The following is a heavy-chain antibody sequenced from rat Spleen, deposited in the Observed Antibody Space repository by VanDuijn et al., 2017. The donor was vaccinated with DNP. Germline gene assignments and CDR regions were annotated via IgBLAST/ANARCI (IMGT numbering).Heavy chain of an antibody. CDR1: GFTFSDYY. CDR2: ISYDGRST. CDR3: ARHVLPLRVWDY. Sequence: EVQLVESGGGLVQPGRSLKLSCAASGFTFSDYYMAWVRQAPTKGLEWVAYISYDGRSTYNGGSVKGRFTISRDNAKSTLYLQMNSLRSEDMATYYCARHVLPLRVWDYWGQGTLVTVSS. J-gene: IGHJ3*01. D-gene: IGHD4-1*01. V-gene: IGHV5-22*01.